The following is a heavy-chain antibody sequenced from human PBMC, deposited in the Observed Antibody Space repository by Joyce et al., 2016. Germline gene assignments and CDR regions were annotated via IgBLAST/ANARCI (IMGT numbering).Heavy chain of an antibody. J-gene: IGHJ4*02. CDR2: ISTHNIDT. Sequence: QVQLVQSGAEVKKPGASVKVSCKYSGYTFTTYGVSWGRRAPGHGLEWIGGISTHNIDTTYGQKFHDRVTLTRDTSTSIAYMKLRGLTSDDTAIYYCVRDRNYILRRLDWATSGVTFDYWGQGTLVTVSS. CDR3: VRDRNYILRRLDWATSGVTFDY. CDR1: GYTFTTYG. V-gene: IGHV1-18*01. D-gene: IGHD3-3*01.